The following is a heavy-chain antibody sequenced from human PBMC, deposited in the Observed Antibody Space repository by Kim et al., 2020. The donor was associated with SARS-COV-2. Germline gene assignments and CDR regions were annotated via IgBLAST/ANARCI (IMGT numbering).Heavy chain of an antibody. CDR2: IYYSGST. J-gene: IGHJ6*02. D-gene: IGHD2-8*01. CDR1: GGSISSSSYY. CDR3: ARGNLCCTNGVCLFCYYYYYGMDV. Sequence: SETLSLTCTVSGGSISSSSYYWGWIRQPPGKGLEWIGSIYYSGSTYYNPSLKSRVTISVDTSKNQFSLKLSSVTAADTAVYYCARGNLCCTNGVCLFCYYYYYGMDVWGQGTTVTVSS. V-gene: IGHV4-39*07.